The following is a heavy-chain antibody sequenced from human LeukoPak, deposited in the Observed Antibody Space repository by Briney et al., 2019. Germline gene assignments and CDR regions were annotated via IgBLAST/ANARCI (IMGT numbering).Heavy chain of an antibody. D-gene: IGHD3-3*01. J-gene: IGHJ4*02. CDR1: GITFSNAL. CDR2: IKSRTDGGTT. Sequence: GGSLRLSGAASGITFSNALMRGGRPARGEGVEWAGRIKSRTDGGTTDYAAPVKGRFTISRDDSKNTLYLQMNSMKTEDTAVYYCTTELLFLEWSFDYWGQGTLVTVSS. CDR3: TTELLFLEWSFDY. V-gene: IGHV3-15*01.